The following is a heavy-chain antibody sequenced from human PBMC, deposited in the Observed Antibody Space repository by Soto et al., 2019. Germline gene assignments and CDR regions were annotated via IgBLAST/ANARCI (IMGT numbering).Heavy chain of an antibody. CDR2: ISYDGNNI. J-gene: IGHJ3*02. Sequence: QVQLVESGGGVVQPGRSLRLSCAASGCTFRNYGMHWVRQAPGKGLEWVAVISYDGNNIYYEDSVKGRFTISRDNSKNTLYLQMNSLRAEDTAVYYCAKAVDTVTTGISAFDIWGQGTMVTVSS. D-gene: IGHD4-17*01. CDR3: AKAVDTVTTGISAFDI. CDR1: GCTFRNYG. V-gene: IGHV3-30*18.